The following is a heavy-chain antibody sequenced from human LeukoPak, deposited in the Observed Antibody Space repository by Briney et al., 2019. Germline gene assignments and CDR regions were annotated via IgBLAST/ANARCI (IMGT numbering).Heavy chain of an antibody. CDR2: IKQDGSEK. J-gene: IGHJ6*03. CDR1: GFTFSSYW. Sequence: GGSLRLSCAASGFTFSSYWMSWVRQAPGKGLEWVANIKQDGSEKYYVDSVKGRFTISRDNAKNSLYLQMNSLRAEDTAVYYCAAGSLVQWLGPYYYYMDVWGKGTTVTVSS. D-gene: IGHD6-19*01. V-gene: IGHV3-7*01. CDR3: AAGSLVQWLGPYYYYMDV.